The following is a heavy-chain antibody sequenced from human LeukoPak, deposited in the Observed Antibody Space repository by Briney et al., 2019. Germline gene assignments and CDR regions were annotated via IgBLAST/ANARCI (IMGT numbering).Heavy chain of an antibody. CDR2: ISSSSSYI. D-gene: IGHD2-8*01. J-gene: IGHJ4*02. CDR3: ARGSAFVMVYAPSY. CDR1: GFTFSSYS. V-gene: IGHV3-21*01. Sequence: TGGSLRLSCAASGFTFSSYSMNWVRQAPGKGLEWVSSISSSSSYIYYADSVKGRFTISRDNAKNSLYLQMNSLRAEDTAVYYCARGSAFVMVYAPSYWGQGTLVTVSS.